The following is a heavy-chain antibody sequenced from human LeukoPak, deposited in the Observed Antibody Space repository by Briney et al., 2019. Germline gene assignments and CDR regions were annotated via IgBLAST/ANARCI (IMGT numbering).Heavy chain of an antibody. Sequence: ASVKVSCKTSGCTFTSYAISWVRQAPGQGLEWMGWINTNTGNPTYAQGFTGRYVFSLDTSVSTAYLQISGLKADDTAVYYCGRDPKLGIRGYTYGYIDYWGQGTLVTVSS. CDR1: GCTFTSYA. J-gene: IGHJ4*02. D-gene: IGHD5-18*01. CDR2: INTNTGNP. V-gene: IGHV7-4-1*02. CDR3: GRDPKLGIRGYTYGYIDY.